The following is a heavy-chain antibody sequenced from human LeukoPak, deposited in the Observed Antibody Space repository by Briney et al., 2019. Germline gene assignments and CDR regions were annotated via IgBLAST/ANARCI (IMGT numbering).Heavy chain of an antibody. V-gene: IGHV3-21*04. Sequence: GGSLRLSCAASGFTFSSYSINWVRQAPGKGLEWVSSISSSSSYIYYADSVKGRFTISRDNSKNTLYLQMNSLRAEDTAVYYCAKDLGSSPPGAYWGQGSLVTVSS. CDR1: GFTFSSYS. J-gene: IGHJ4*02. CDR2: ISSSSSYI. CDR3: AKDLGSSPPGAY. D-gene: IGHD6-13*01.